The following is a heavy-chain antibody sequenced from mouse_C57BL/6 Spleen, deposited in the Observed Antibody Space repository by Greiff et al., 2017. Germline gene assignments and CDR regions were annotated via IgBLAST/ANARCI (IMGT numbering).Heavy chain of an antibody. CDR1: GYTFTSYW. V-gene: IGHV1-69*01. CDR3: ARKCYYYVYYFDY. Sequence: QVQLQQPGAELVMPGASVKLSCKASGYTFTSYWMHWVKQRPGQGLEWIGEIDPSDSYTTYNQKFKGKSTLTVDKSSSTAYMQLSSLTSGDSAVYYGARKCYYYVYYFDYWGQGTTLTVSS. D-gene: IGHD2-4*01. J-gene: IGHJ2*01. CDR2: IDPSDSYT.